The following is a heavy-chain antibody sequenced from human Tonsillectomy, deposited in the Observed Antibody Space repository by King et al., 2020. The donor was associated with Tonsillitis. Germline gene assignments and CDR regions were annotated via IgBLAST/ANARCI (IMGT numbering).Heavy chain of an antibody. CDR1: GFIFNNYA. D-gene: IGHD3-3*01. Sequence: QLVQSGGGVVQPGRSLRLSCAASGFIFNNYALHWVRQAPGKGLECVAVISYEGSNKFYTDYVKGRFTISRDSSKNTLYLQMNSLRAEDTAVYYCARGPPELRFLDMDVWGTGTTVTVSS. J-gene: IGHJ6*03. CDR3: ARGPPELRFLDMDV. V-gene: IGHV3-30*10. CDR2: ISYEGSNK.